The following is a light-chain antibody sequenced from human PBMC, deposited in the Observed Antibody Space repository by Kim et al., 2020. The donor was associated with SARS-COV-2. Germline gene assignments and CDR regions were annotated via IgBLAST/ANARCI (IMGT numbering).Light chain of an antibody. CDR3: QSYDSSLSGSMV. Sequence: QSVLTQPPSVSGAPGQRVTISCTGSSSKIGAGYDVHWYQQLPGTSPKLLFYGNSNRPSGVPDRFSGSKSGTSASLAITGLQAEDEAGYYCQSYDSSLSGSMVFGGGTQLTVL. CDR1: SSKIGAGYD. V-gene: IGLV1-40*01. CDR2: GNS. J-gene: IGLJ2*01.